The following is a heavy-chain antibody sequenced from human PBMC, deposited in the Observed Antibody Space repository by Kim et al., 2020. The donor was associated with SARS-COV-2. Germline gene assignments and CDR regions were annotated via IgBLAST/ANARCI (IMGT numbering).Heavy chain of an antibody. Sequence: NHNSSLKSRVTMSVDTSKNQFYLNLSSVTAADTAVYYCARGDFTGSSYRHWGQGTLVTVSS. D-gene: IGHD1-26*01. CDR3: ARGDFTGSSYRH. J-gene: IGHJ1*01. V-gene: IGHV4-59*09.